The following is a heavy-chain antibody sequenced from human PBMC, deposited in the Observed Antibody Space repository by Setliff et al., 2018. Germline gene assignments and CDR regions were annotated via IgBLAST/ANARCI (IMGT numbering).Heavy chain of an antibody. Sequence: ASVKVSCKASGYTFIDYPIHWLRQAPGQRPEWMGWINAGNGDTKFSQKFQDTITMTADTSASTAYMELSSLRSEDTAVYYCARARSTYFIDVWGKGTTVTVSS. CDR2: INAGNGDT. CDR3: ARARSTYFIDV. CDR1: GYTFIDYP. V-gene: IGHV1-3*01. J-gene: IGHJ6*03.